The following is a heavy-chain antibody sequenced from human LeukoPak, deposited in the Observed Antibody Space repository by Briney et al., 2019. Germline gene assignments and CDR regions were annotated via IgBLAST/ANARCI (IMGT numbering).Heavy chain of an antibody. V-gene: IGHV3-30*02. CDR2: IRYDGSNK. Sequence: PGGSLRLSCAASGFTFSSYGMHWVRQAPGKGLEWVAFIRYDGSNKYYADSVKGRFTISRDNAKNSLYLQMNSLRADDTAVYYCVRVGYSSGWRAPDFDYWGQGTLVTVSS. CDR1: GFTFSSYG. D-gene: IGHD6-19*01. CDR3: VRVGYSSGWRAPDFDY. J-gene: IGHJ4*02.